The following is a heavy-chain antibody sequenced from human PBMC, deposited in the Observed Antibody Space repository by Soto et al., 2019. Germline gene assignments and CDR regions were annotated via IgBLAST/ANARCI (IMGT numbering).Heavy chain of an antibody. J-gene: IGHJ4*02. CDR1: GYTFTSYG. V-gene: IGHV1-18*01. CDR3: ARDVAAYYYDSSGYSLPGNFDY. D-gene: IGHD3-22*01. CDR2: ISAYNGNT. Sequence: GASVKVSCKASGYTFTSYGISWVRQAPGQGLEWMGWISAYNGNTNYAQKLQGRVTMTTDTSTSTAYMELRSLRSDDTAVYYCARDVAAYYYDSSGYSLPGNFDYWGQGTLVTVSS.